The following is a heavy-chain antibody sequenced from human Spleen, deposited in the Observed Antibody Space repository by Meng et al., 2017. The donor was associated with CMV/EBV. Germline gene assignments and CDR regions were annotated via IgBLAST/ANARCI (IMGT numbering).Heavy chain of an antibody. CDR3: AKGVGANYGMDV. Sequence: GESLKISCAESGFTFSSYGMHWVRQAPGKGLEWVAFIRFDGSKKYYADSVKGRFTISRDNSKNTLYLQMSSLRTKDTAVYYCAKGVGANYGMDVWGQGTTVTVSS. CDR2: IRFDGSKK. D-gene: IGHD1-26*01. CDR1: GFTFSSYG. J-gene: IGHJ6*02. V-gene: IGHV3-30*02.